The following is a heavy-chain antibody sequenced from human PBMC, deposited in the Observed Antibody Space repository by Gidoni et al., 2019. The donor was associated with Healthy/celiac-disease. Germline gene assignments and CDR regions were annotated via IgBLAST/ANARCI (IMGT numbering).Heavy chain of an antibody. CDR2: INPSGGST. CDR1: GYTFNSYY. D-gene: IGHD2-2*01. V-gene: IGHV1-46*02. J-gene: IGHJ4*02. Sequence: QVQLVQSGAEVKKPGASVKVSCKASGYTFNSYYMHWVRQAPGQGLEWMGIINPSGGSTSYAQKFQGRVTMTRDTSTSTVYMELSSLRSEDTAVYYCARDPGRGMVPAAMGYWGQGTLVTVSS. CDR3: ARDPGRGMVPAAMGY.